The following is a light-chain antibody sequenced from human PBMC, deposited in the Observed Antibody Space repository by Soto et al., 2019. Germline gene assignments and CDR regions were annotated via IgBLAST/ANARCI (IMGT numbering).Light chain of an antibody. CDR1: QGISSY. CDR2: GAS. Sequence: MEFTQSPSSLSSSVGDRVTITCRASQGISSYLAWYQQKPGKAPKLLIYGASTLQSGVPSRFSGSGSGTDFTLTIRSLQPEDCATYYCQQLKSYPRTFGPGTKVDIK. J-gene: IGKJ3*01. CDR3: QQLKSYPRT. V-gene: IGKV1-9*01.